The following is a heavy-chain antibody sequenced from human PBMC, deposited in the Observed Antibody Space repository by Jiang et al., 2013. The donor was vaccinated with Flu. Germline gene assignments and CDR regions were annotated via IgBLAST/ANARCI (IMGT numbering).Heavy chain of an antibody. Sequence: QLVESGGGLVQPGGSLRLSCAASGFTFSSYEMNWVRQAPGKGLEWVSYISSSGSTIYYADSVKGRFTISRDNAKNSLYLQMNSLRAEDTAVYYCARVSALDLQRYYGMDVWGKGTTVTVSS. J-gene: IGHJ6*04. CDR3: ARVSALDLQRYYGMDV. CDR1: GFTFSSYE. CDR2: ISSSGSTI. V-gene: IGHV3-48*03. D-gene: IGHD4-11*01.